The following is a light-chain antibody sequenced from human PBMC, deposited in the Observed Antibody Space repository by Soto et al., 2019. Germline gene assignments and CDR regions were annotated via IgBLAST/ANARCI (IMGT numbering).Light chain of an antibody. CDR3: QQYNNWPLFT. J-gene: IGKJ3*01. Sequence: EMVMTQSPATLSVSPGERATLSSRPSQRFSSNLAWYQQKPGQAPRLLIYGASTRATGIPSRFSSSGSGTEFTLTISSLQSEDFAVYYCQQYNNWPLFTFGPGTQVEIK. CDR1: QRFSSN. CDR2: GAS. V-gene: IGKV3-15*01.